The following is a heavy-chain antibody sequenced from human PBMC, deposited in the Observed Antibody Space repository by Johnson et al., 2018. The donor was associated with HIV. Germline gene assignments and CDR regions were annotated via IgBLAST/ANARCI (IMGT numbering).Heavy chain of an antibody. D-gene: IGHD4/OR15-4a*01. Sequence: VQLVETGGGLIQPGGSLRLSCAASGFTVSSNYMSWVRQAPGKGLEWVSVISGTGGSTNYADSVKGRFTISRDNSKNTLYLQMNSLRAEDTAVYYCARDSAPWGDDYVDYAFDSWGQGTMVTVSS. CDR1: GFTVSSNY. J-gene: IGHJ3*02. V-gene: IGHV3-53*02. CDR3: ARDSAPWGDDYVDYAFDS. CDR2: ISGTGGST.